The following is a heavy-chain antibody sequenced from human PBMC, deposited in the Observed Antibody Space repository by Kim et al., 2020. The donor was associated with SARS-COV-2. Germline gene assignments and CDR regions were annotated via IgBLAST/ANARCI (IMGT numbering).Heavy chain of an antibody. Sequence: GGSLRLSCAASGFTSSSYAMHWVRQAPGKGLEWVAVISYDGSNKYYADSVKGRFTISRDNSKNTLYLQMNSLRAEDTAVYYCARDLSGSYYVVLDYWGQGTLVTVSS. J-gene: IGHJ4*02. CDR1: GFTSSSYA. V-gene: IGHV3-30*04. D-gene: IGHD1-26*01. CDR3: ARDLSGSYYVVLDY. CDR2: ISYDGSNK.